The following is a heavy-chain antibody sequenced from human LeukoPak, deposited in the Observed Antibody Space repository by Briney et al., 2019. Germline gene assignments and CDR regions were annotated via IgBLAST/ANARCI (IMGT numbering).Heavy chain of an antibody. D-gene: IGHD3-10*01. CDR1: GFTFSSYW. Sequence: GGSLRLSCAASGFTFSSYWMHWVRHAPGKGLVWVSRINSDGSSTSYADSVKGRFTISRDNAKNTLYLQMNSLRAEDTAVYYCASLYYYGSGSFFWGQGTLVTVSS. CDR3: ASLYYYGSGSFF. V-gene: IGHV3-74*01. J-gene: IGHJ4*02. CDR2: INSDGSST.